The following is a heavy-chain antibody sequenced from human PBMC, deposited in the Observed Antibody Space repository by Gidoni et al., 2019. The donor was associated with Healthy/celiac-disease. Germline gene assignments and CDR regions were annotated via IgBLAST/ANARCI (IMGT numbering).Heavy chain of an antibody. CDR1: GGSISSSSYY. V-gene: IGHV4-39*01. Sequence: QLQLQESGPGLVKPSETLSLTCTVSGGSISSSSYYWGWIRQPPGKGLGWIGSIYYSGSTYYNPSLKSRVTISVDTSKNQFSLKLSSVTAAETAVYYWATMGVGELSMTLDYWGQGTLVTVSS. J-gene: IGHJ4*02. CDR3: ATMGVGELSMTLDY. CDR2: IYYSGST. D-gene: IGHD3-16*02.